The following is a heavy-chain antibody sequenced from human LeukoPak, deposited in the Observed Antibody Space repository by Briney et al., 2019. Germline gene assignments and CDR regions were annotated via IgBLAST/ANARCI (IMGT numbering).Heavy chain of an antibody. J-gene: IGHJ3*02. V-gene: IGHV4-59*01. CDR1: DGSISSYY. Sequence: SETLSLTCTVSDGSISSYYWSWIRQPPGKGLEWIGYISYSGSTNYNPSLKSRATISVDTSKNQSSLKLSSVTAADTAVYYCATALGEDIVVVGAFDIWGQGTMVTVSS. CDR2: ISYSGST. D-gene: IGHD2-2*01. CDR3: ATALGEDIVVVGAFDI.